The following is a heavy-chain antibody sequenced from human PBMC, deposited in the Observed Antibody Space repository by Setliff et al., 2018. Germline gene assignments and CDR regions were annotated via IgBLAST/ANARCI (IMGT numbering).Heavy chain of an antibody. J-gene: IGHJ4*02. D-gene: IGHD3-16*02. V-gene: IGHV3-23*01. Sequence: ETLSLTCAVYGGSFSGYYWNWIRQAPGKGLEWASAISGSGSTTFYADSVKGRFTISRDNSKDTVYLQMSSLRPEDTAVYYCAKVIGGYPPKPSDYWGQGTLVTAPQ. CDR3: AKVIGGYPPKPSDY. CDR2: ISGSGSTT. CDR1: GGSFSGYY.